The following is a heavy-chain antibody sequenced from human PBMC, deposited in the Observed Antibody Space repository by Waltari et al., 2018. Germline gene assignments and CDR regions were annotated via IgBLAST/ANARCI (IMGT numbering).Heavy chain of an antibody. Sequence: EVLLVESGGGSLQPGESRRLSCAASEFTFSDQWMNWIRPTPGKGLVWVSHITRDGRTTYADSVKGRFTISRDNAHNTLYLQMNSLRAEDTAIYYCAAKVQTRYCSSVSCYGGPPDSWGQGTLLTVSS. D-gene: IGHD2-2*01. J-gene: IGHJ4*02. V-gene: IGHV3-74*01. CDR2: ITRDGRTT. CDR3: AAKVQTRYCSSVSCYGGPPDS. CDR1: EFTFSDQW.